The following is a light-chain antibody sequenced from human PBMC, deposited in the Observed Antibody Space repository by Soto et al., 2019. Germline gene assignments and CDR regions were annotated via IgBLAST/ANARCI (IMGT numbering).Light chain of an antibody. J-gene: IGKJ1*01. Sequence: DIVMTQSPDSLAVSLVERATINCKSSQSVLYSSNNENSLAWYQQKPGQPPKLLIYWASTRESGVPDRFSGGGSGTDFTLTISSLQAEDVAVYYCQQYYSVPPTFGQGTKVDIK. CDR1: QSVLYSSNNENS. V-gene: IGKV4-1*01. CDR2: WAS. CDR3: QQYYSVPPT.